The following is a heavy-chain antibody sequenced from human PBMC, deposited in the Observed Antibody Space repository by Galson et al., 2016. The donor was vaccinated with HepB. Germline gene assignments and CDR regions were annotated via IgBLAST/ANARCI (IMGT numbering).Heavy chain of an antibody. Sequence: SLRLSCAASGFPFGSYAMHWVRQAPGKGLEWVAVTSYDGKTEEYADSVKGRFTISRDNSRNTLSPQMNSLGAEDTAVYYCAKDAGAQDYFDHWGLGSLVIVSS. CDR3: AKDAGAQDYFDH. CDR2: TSYDGKTE. V-gene: IGHV3-30*18. CDR1: GFPFGSYA. D-gene: IGHD4/OR15-4a*01. J-gene: IGHJ4*02.